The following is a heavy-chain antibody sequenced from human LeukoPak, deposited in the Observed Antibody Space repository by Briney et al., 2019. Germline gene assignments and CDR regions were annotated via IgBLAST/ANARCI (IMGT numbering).Heavy chain of an antibody. CDR1: GYSFTSYW. CDR2: IYPGDSDT. CDR3: AIGYCSSTSCYELDY. Sequence: GESLQISCQGSGYSFTSYWIGWVRQMPAKGLEWMGIIYPGDSDTRYSPSFQGQVTISADKSISTAYLQWSSLKASDTAMYYCAIGYCSSTSCYELDYWGQGTLVTVSS. D-gene: IGHD2-2*01. J-gene: IGHJ4*02. V-gene: IGHV5-51*01.